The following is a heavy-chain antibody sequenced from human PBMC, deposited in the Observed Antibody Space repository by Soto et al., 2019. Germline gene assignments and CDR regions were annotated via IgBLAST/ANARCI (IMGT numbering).Heavy chain of an antibody. CDR3: ARRSWWLSSSYWYFDL. J-gene: IGHJ2*01. Sequence: EVQLVESGGGLVQPGGSLRLSCAASGFTFSSCWMSWVRQAPGKGLEWVANIKQDGSEKYYVDSVKGRFTISRDNAKNSLYLQMNSLRAEDTAVYYCARRSWWLSSSYWYFDLWGRGTLVTVSS. CDR1: GFTFSSCW. CDR2: IKQDGSEK. D-gene: IGHD2-15*01. V-gene: IGHV3-7*05.